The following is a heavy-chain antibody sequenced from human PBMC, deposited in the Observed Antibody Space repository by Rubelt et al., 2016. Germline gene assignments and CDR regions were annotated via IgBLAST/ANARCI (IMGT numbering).Heavy chain of an antibody. Sequence: QVQLVQSGAEVKKPGSSVKVSCKASGGTFTTNAISWVRQAPGQGLEWMGRINPNSGGTNYAQKFQGRVTMTRDTSISTADMELSSLRSDDTAVYYCARRDVASGWGQGTLVTVSS. CDR1: GGTFTTNA. J-gene: IGHJ4*02. V-gene: IGHV1-2*06. CDR3: ARRDVASG. D-gene: IGHD2-15*01. CDR2: INPNSGGT.